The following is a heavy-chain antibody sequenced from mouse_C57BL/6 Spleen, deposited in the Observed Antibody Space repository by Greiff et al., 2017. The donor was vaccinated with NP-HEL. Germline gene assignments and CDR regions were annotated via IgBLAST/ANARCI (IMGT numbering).Heavy chain of an antibody. J-gene: IGHJ3*01. CDR1: GYTFTSYW. CDR2: IHPNSGST. Sequence: QVQLQQPGAELVKPGASVKLSCKASGYTFTSYWMHWVKQRPGHGLEWIGMIHPNSGSTNYNEKFKSKATLTVDKSSSTAYMQLSSLTSEDSAVYYCARSGYYYGSSYWFAYWGQGTLVTVSA. D-gene: IGHD1-1*01. V-gene: IGHV1-64*01. CDR3: ARSGYYYGSSYWFAY.